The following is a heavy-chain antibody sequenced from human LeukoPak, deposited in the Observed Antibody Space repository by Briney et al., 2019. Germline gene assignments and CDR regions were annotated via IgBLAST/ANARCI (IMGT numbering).Heavy chain of an antibody. V-gene: IGHV1-2*02. Sequence: ASVKVSCKASGYTFTGYYMHWVRQAPGQGLEWMGWINPNSGGTNYAQKFQGRVTMTRDTSISTAYMELSRLRSDDTAVYYCARTYYYDSSGYLKPFGYWGQGTLVIVSS. CDR2: INPNSGGT. D-gene: IGHD3-22*01. CDR3: ARTYYYDSSGYLKPFGY. CDR1: GYTFTGYY. J-gene: IGHJ4*02.